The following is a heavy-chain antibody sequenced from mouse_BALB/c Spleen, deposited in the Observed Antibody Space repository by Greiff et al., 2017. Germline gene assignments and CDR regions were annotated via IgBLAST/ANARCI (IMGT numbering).Heavy chain of an antibody. V-gene: IGHV5-6-3*01. CDR2: INSNGGST. CDR3: ARETPYSNYFDY. D-gene: IGHD1-1*01. J-gene: IGHJ2*01. Sequence: EVQRVESGGGLVQPGGSLKLSCAASGFTFSSYGMSWVRQTPDKRLELVATINSNGGSTYYPDSVKGRFTISRDNAKNTLYLQMSSLKSEDTAMYYCARETPYSNYFDYRGQGTTLTVSS. CDR1: GFTFSSYG.